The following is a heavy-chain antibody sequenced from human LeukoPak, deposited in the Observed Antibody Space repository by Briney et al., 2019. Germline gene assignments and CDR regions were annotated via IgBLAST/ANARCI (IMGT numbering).Heavy chain of an antibody. D-gene: IGHD2-21*02. CDR3: ARASYCGGDCSIPPDY. Sequence: SQTLSLTCTVSGGSISSYYWSWIRQPPGKGLEWIGYIYYSGSTNYNPSLKSRVTISVDTSKNQFSLKLSSVTAADTAVYYCARASYCGGDCSIPPDYWGQGTLVTVSS. V-gene: IGHV4-59*01. CDR2: IYYSGST. J-gene: IGHJ4*02. CDR1: GGSISSYY.